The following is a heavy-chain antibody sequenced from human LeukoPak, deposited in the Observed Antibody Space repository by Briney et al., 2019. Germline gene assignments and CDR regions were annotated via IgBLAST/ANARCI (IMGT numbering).Heavy chain of an antibody. V-gene: IGHV3-23*01. CDR1: GFTFNNYA. CDR3: AKGVKGYFDN. Sequence: GGSLRLSCVASGFTFNNYAMRWVRQAPGRGLEWVSGISASGESTYYADSVRGRFTISRDNSKNTVCLQMNSLRVEDTAVYYCAKGVKGYFDNWGQGTLATVSS. CDR2: ISASGEST. J-gene: IGHJ4*02.